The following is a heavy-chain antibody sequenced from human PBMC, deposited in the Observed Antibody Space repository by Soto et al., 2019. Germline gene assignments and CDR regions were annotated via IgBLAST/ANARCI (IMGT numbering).Heavy chain of an antibody. CDR1: GFTFSSYA. Sequence: GGSLRLSCAASGFTFSSYAMSWVRQAPGKGLEWVSAISGSGGSTYYADSVKGRFTISRDNSKNTLYLQMNSLRAEDTAVYYCTLSWPRAWYAFDIWGQGTMVTVSS. CDR2: ISGSGGST. V-gene: IGHV3-23*01. D-gene: IGHD2-8*02. CDR3: TLSWPRAWYAFDI. J-gene: IGHJ3*02.